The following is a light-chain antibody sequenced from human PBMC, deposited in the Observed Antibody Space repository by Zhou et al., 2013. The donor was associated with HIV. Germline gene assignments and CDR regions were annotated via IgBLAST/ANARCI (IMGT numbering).Light chain of an antibody. CDR1: QSLLHTSGHKY. CDR2: LGS. V-gene: IGKV2-28*01. Sequence: DIVMTQSPLSLPVSPGQPASISCNSSQSLLHTSGHKYLSWFLRKAGQSPRLLIYLGSHRASGVPDRFSASASATNFTLKISKVEAEDVGLYYCMQGLQTPWAFGQGTKVEIK. J-gene: IGKJ1*01. CDR3: MQGLQTPWA.